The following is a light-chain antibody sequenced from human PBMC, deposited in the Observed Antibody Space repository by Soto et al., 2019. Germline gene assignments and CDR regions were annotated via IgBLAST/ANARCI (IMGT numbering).Light chain of an antibody. CDR2: FAS. CDR1: QSIRNY. V-gene: IGKV1-39*01. Sequence: DIQMTQSPSSLSASVGDRVTITCRASQSIRNYLNWYQQKPGKAPKLLIDFASSLQSGVPSRFSSSGSGTDFTLTITSLQPADFATYYCQQTYTTPLTFGGGTKVEIK. CDR3: QQTYTTPLT. J-gene: IGKJ4*01.